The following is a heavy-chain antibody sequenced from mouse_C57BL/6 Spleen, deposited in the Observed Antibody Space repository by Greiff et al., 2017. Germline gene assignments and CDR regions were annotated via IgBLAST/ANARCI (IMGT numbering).Heavy chain of an antibody. V-gene: IGHV1-61*01. J-gene: IGHJ4*01. CDR2: IYPSDSET. CDR3: ARSSTTDPYYYAMDY. Sequence: QVQLQQPGAELVRPGSSVKLSCKASGYTFTSYWMDWVKQRPGQGLEWIGNIYPSDSETHYNQKFKDKATLTVDKSSSTAYMQLRSLTSEDSAVYYCARSSTTDPYYYAMDYWGQGTSVTVSS. CDR1: GYTFTSYW. D-gene: IGHD1-1*01.